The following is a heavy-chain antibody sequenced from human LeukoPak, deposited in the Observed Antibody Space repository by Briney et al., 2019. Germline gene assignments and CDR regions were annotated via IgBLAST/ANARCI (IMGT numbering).Heavy chain of an antibody. CDR3: ARDGHLRNTAMVYYYYYYMDV. V-gene: IGHV1-2*02. J-gene: IGHJ6*03. CDR1: GYTFTGYY. D-gene: IGHD5-18*01. CDR2: INPNSGGT. Sequence: GASVKVSCKASGYTFTGYYMHWVRQAPGQGLEWMGWINPNSGGTNYAQKFQGRVTMTRDTSISAAYMELSRLRSDDTAVYYCARDGHLRNTAMVYYYYYYMDVWGKGTTVTISS.